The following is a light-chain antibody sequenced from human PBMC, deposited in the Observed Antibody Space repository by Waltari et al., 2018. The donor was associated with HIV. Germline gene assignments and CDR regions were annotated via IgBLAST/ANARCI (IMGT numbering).Light chain of an antibody. V-gene: IGLV2-23*02. CDR2: EVS. J-gene: IGLJ2*01. CDR3: CAYAGSTTYVI. CDR1: SRDVGGYKL. Sequence: QSALTHPASVSGSPGQSITIPCTGTSRDVGGYKLLPGYQQHPGKAPKLMIYEVSKRPSGVSNRFSGSKSGNTASLTISGLQAEDEADYYCCAYAGSTTYVIFGGGTKLTVL.